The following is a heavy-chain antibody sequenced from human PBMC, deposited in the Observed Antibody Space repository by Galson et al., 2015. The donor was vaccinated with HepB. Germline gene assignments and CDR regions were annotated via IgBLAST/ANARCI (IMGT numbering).Heavy chain of an antibody. CDR1: GYTFTGYY. D-gene: IGHD4-17*01. CDR2: INPNSGGT. J-gene: IGHJ4*02. CDR3: ARQSADYGDYFFDY. V-gene: IGHV1-2*04. Sequence: SVKVSCKASGYTFTGYYMHWVRQAPGQGLEWMGWINPNSGGTNYAQKFQGWVTMTRDTSISTAYMELSRLRSDDTAVYYCARQSADYGDYFFDYWGQGTLVTVSS.